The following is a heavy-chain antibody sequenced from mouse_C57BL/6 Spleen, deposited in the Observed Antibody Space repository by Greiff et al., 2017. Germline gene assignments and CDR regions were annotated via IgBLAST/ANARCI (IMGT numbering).Heavy chain of an antibody. V-gene: IGHV5-4*03. J-gene: IGHJ2*01. Sequence: EVKLMESGGGLVKPGGSLKLSCAASGFTFSSYAMSWVRQTPEKRLEWVATISDGGSYTYYPDNVKGRFTISRDNAKNNLYLQMSHLKSEDTAMYYCARADFENYFDYWGQGTTLTVSS. CDR2: ISDGGSYT. CDR1: GFTFSSYA. CDR3: ARADFENYFDY.